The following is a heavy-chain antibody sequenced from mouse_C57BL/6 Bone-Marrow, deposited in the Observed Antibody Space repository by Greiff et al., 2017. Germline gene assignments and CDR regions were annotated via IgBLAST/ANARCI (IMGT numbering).Heavy chain of an antibody. CDR1: GYTFTSYG. D-gene: IGHD2-3*01. CDR2: IYPRSGNT. CDR3: ASLYDGYSAWFAY. J-gene: IGHJ3*01. Sequence: QVQLQQSGAELARPGASVKLSCKASGYTFTSYGISWVKQRTGQGLEWIGEIYPRSGNTYYNEKLKGKATLTAAKSSSTAYMELRSLTSEDSAVYFCASLYDGYSAWFAYWGQGTLVTVSA. V-gene: IGHV1-81*01.